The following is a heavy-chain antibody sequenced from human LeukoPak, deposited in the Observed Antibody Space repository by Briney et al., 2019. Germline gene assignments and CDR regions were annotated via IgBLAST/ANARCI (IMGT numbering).Heavy chain of an antibody. CDR2: INPNCGGT. V-gene: IGHV1-2*06. J-gene: IGHJ6*03. CDR3: ARARAIAVAGRPYYYYYMDV. D-gene: IGHD6-19*01. Sequence: ASVKVSCKASGYTFTGYYMHWVRQAPGQGLEWMGRINPNCGGTNYAQKFQGRVTMTRDTSISTAYMELSRLRSDDTAVYYCARARAIAVAGRPYYYYYMDVWGKGTTVTVSS. CDR1: GYTFTGYY.